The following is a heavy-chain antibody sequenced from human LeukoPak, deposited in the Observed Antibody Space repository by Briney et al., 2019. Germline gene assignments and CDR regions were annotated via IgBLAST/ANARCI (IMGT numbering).Heavy chain of an antibody. Sequence: GGSLRLSCAPFGFTVSSNYMSWVRQAPGKGLEWVSTIYSDGTPYYADSLKGRFTISRDNTNHTLYLRMNSARAEQRAIFCCARAIQSHLLKVYFDYWGQGTLVTVSS. D-gene: IGHD2-2*01. CDR3: ARAIQSHLLKVYFDY. CDR2: IYSDGTP. V-gene: IGHV3-53*01. CDR1: GFTVSSNY. J-gene: IGHJ4*02.